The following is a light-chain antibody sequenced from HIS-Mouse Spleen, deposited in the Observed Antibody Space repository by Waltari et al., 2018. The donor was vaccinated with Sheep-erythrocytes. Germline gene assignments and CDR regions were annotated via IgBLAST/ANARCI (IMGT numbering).Light chain of an antibody. CDR3: QVWDSSSDHVV. V-gene: IGLV3-21*03. CDR1: NIGSKS. CDR2: DDS. J-gene: IGLJ2*01. Sequence: SYVLTQPPSVSVAPGKTARITWGGNNIGSKSVHWYQQKPGQAPVLVVYDDSDRAPGIPERFSGSNSGNTATLTISRVEAGDEADYYCQVWDSSSDHVVFGGGTKLTVL.